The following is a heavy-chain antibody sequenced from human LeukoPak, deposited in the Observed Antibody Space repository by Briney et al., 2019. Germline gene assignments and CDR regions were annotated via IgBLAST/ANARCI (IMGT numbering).Heavy chain of an antibody. CDR2: ISGSSTSI. V-gene: IGHV3-21*01. D-gene: IGHD4-17*01. CDR3: ARALNDYGDYVLDY. Sequence: GGPLRLPCAAPGFNFSSHNMNWVRQAPGEGLEWVSSISGSSTSIYYADSVKGRFTLSRDNAKNSLYLQMNSLRAEDTAVYYCARALNDYGDYVLDYWGQGTLVTVSS. CDR1: GFNFSSHN. J-gene: IGHJ4*02.